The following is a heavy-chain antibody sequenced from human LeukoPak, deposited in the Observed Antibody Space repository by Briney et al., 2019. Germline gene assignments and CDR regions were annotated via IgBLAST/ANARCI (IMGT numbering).Heavy chain of an antibody. J-gene: IGHJ4*02. D-gene: IGHD5-24*01. CDR3: AKEGEMAAAFDY. Sequence: GRSLRLSCAASGFTFDDYAMHWVRQAPGKGLEWVSGISWNSGSIGYADSVKGRFTISRDNAKNSLYLQMNSLRAEDTALYYCAKEGEMAAAFDYWGQGTLVTVSS. CDR2: ISWNSGSI. CDR1: GFTFDDYA. V-gene: IGHV3-9*01.